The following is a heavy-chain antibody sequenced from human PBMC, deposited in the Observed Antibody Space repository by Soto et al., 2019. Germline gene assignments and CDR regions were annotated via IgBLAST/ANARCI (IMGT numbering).Heavy chain of an antibody. CDR2: MSPNSGAT. V-gene: IGHV1-8*01. Sequence: QVQLVQSGAEVTKPGASVKVSCRSSGYTFTTYDINWVRQANGQGLEWMGWMSPNSGATGYAQKFQGRVTMTRDTSISTAYMELSNLRSEDTAIYYCARGVDAGVDVWGQGTTVTVSS. D-gene: IGHD1-1*01. CDR1: GYTFTTYD. J-gene: IGHJ6*02. CDR3: ARGVDAGVDV.